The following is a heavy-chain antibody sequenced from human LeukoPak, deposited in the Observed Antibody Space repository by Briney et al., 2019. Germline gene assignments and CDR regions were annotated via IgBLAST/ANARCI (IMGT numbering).Heavy chain of an antibody. V-gene: IGHV1-69*05. CDR2: IIPSCGTA. D-gene: IGHD2-2*02. CDR1: GGTFSSYA. Sequence: SVKVSCKASGGTFSSYAISWVRQAPGQGLEWMAGIIPSCGTANYAQKFKGRVTITTDESTSTAYMELSSLRSEDTAVYYCARENAVVVPAAILWFDPWGQGTLVTVSS. CDR3: ARENAVVVPAAILWFDP. J-gene: IGHJ5*02.